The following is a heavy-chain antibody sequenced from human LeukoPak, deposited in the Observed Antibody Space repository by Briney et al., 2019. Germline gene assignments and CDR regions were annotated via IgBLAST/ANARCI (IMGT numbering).Heavy chain of an antibody. CDR1: GGSISTYY. D-gene: IGHD3-22*01. CDR2: IYYSGST. V-gene: IGHV4-59*01. Sequence: SETLSLTCIVSGGSISTYYWSWIRQPPGKGLEWIGHIYYSGSTNYNPSLKSRVTISVDTSKNQFSLKLSSVTAADTAVYYCASGDSSGYYYNWGQGTLVTVSS. J-gene: IGHJ4*02. CDR3: ASGDSSGYYYN.